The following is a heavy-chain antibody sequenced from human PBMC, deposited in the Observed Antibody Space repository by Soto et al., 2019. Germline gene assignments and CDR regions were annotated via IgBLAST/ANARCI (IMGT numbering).Heavy chain of an antibody. D-gene: IGHD5-12*01. J-gene: IGHJ5*02. CDR1: GFTFDDYA. Sequence: GGSLRLSCAASGFTFDDYAMHWVRQAPGKDLEWVSGISWNSGSIGYAYSVKGRFTISRDNAKNSLYLQMNSLRAEDTALYYCAGGSRYDYAYNLFDPWGKGTLVTV. CDR3: AGGSRYDYAYNLFDP. CDR2: ISWNSGSI. V-gene: IGHV3-9*01.